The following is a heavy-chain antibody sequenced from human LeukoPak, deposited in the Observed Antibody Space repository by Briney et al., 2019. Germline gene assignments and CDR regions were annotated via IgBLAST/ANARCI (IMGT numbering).Heavy chain of an antibody. CDR3: AKDCCGSSLFDS. Sequence: PGGSLRLSCAASGFTFSSYAMSWVRQAPGKGLEWVSVISGSGVSTYYAGSVKGRFTISRDNSKNTVYLQMNSLRAEDTAVYYCAKDCCGSSLFDSWGQGTLVTVSS. D-gene: IGHD2-21*01. CDR2: ISGSGVST. V-gene: IGHV3-23*01. J-gene: IGHJ4*02. CDR1: GFTFSSYA.